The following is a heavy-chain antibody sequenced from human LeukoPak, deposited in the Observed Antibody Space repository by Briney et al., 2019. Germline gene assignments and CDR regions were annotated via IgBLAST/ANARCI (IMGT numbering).Heavy chain of an antibody. CDR1: GYTFTGYY. Sequence: ASVKVSCKASGYTFTGYYMHWVRQAPGQGLEWMGWINPNSGGTNYAQKFQGRVTMTRDTSNSTAYMELSRLRSDDTAVYYCASSTIRKYYMDVWGKGTTVTVSS. V-gene: IGHV1-2*02. CDR2: INPNSGGT. CDR3: ASSTIRKYYMDV. J-gene: IGHJ6*03. D-gene: IGHD5/OR15-5a*01.